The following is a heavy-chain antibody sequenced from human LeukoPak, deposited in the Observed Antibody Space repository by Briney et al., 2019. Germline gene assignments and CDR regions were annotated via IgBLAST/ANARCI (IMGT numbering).Heavy chain of an antibody. CDR3: ARGDRYSSGSD. V-gene: IGHV1-69*04. CDR1: GGTFSSYA. CDR2: IIPILGIA. J-gene: IGHJ4*02. Sequence: SVKVSCKASGGTFSSYAISWVRQAPGQGLEWMGRIIPILGIANYAQKFQGRVTITADKSTSTACMELSSLRSEDTAVYYCARGDRYSSGSDWGQGTLVTVSS. D-gene: IGHD6-19*01.